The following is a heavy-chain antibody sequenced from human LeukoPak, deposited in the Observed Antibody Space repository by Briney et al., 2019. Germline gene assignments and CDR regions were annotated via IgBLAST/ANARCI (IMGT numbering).Heavy chain of an antibody. D-gene: IGHD3-3*01. V-gene: IGHV3-23*01. Sequence: PGGSLRLSCAASGLILSSYVMSWVRQAPGKGLEWVSTITVSGGRTYYADSVKGRFTISRDNSKNTLYLQMNSLRAEDTAVYYCAKSRSDVVDYWGQGTLVTVSS. CDR1: GLILSSYV. CDR3: AKSRSDVVDY. CDR2: ITVSGGRT. J-gene: IGHJ4*02.